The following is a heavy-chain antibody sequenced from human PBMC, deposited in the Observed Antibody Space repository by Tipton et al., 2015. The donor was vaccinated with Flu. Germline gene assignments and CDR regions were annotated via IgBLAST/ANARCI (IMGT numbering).Heavy chain of an antibody. CDR3: ARDGTIAALVPFDY. D-gene: IGHD6-13*01. Sequence: QMQLVQSGGGVVQPGRSLRLSCAASGFTFFSTYAMHWVRQAPGKGLEWVAVISYDGSNQYYADSLKDRFTIFKDNSQNTLYLQMNSLRTDDTVMYYCARDGTIAALVPFDYGGQGALVTVSS. CDR1: GFTFFSTYA. J-gene: IGHJ4*02. V-gene: IGHV3-30-3*01. CDR2: ISYDGSNQ.